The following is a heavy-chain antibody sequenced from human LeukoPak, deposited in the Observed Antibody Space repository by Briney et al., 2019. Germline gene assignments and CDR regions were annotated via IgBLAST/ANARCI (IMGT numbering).Heavy chain of an antibody. V-gene: IGHV3-23*01. CDR2: ISGSGSGGST. CDR1: GFTFSSSA. J-gene: IGHJ4*02. Sequence: GGSLRLSCAASGFTFSSSAMSWVRQAPGKGLEWVSSISGSGSGGSTYYADSVKGWFTISRDNSKNTLYLQMNSLRAEDTAVYYCAKSGYNRFDYWGQGTLVTVSS. CDR3: AKSGYNRFDY. D-gene: IGHD5-24*01.